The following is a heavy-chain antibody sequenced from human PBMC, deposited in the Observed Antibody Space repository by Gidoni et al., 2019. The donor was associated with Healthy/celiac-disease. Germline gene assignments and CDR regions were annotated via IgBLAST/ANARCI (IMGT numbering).Heavy chain of an antibody. Sequence: EVQLVESGGGLVQPGGSLRLSCAASGFTFSSYAMHWVRQAPGKGLEYVSAISSNGGSTYYANSVKGRFTISRDNSKNTLYLQMGSLRAEDMAVYYCARTANKDSSSWISDWYFDLWGRGTLVTVSS. V-gene: IGHV3-64*01. CDR2: ISSNGGST. J-gene: IGHJ2*01. CDR3: ARTANKDSSSWISDWYFDL. CDR1: GFTFSSYA. D-gene: IGHD6-13*01.